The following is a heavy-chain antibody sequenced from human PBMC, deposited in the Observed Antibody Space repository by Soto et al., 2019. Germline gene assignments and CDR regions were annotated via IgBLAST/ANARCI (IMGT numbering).Heavy chain of an antibody. D-gene: IGHD4-17*01. CDR2: INGDGGGT. CDR3: AKAEFTVSNYYYYGMDV. Sequence: PGGSLRLSCAASGFTFSSYAMSWVRQATGKGLEWVSVINGDGGGTYYADSVKGRFTISRDNSKNTLYLQMNSLRAEDTAVYYCAKAEFTVSNYYYYGMDVWGQGTTVTVSS. CDR1: GFTFSSYA. V-gene: IGHV3-23*01. J-gene: IGHJ6*02.